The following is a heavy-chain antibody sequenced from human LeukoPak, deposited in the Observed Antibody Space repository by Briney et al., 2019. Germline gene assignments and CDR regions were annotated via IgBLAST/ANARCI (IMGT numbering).Heavy chain of an antibody. V-gene: IGHV3-23*01. Sequence: GGSLRLSCAVSGFSFSSYSMNWVRQAPGKGLEWVSAISGSGGSTYYADSVKGRFTISRDNSKNTLYLQMNGLRAEDTAVYYCAKGRDEYGDYLHYFDYWGQGTLVTVSS. CDR3: AKGRDEYGDYLHYFDY. J-gene: IGHJ4*02. CDR1: GFSFSSYS. D-gene: IGHD4-17*01. CDR2: ISGSGGST.